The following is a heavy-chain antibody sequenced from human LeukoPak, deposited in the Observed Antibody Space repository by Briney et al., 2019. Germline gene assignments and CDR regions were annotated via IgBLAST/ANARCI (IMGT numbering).Heavy chain of an antibody. J-gene: IGHJ3*02. CDR2: ISSSSSII. D-gene: IGHD3-10*01. V-gene: IGHV3-48*02. Sequence: GGSLRLSCVASGFTFNTYSMNWVRQAPGKGLEWLSYISSSSSIIYDADSVKGRFTISRDNVKNSLYLQMNTLRDEGTAVYFCARDRYGSGTSPDSFDIWGQGTMVTVSS. CDR1: GFTFNTYS. CDR3: ARDRYGSGTSPDSFDI.